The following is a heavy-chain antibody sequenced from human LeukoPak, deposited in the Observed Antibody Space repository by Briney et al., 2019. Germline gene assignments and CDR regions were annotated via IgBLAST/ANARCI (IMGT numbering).Heavy chain of an antibody. Sequence: EASVKVSCKASGYSFTSYGISWVRQAPGQGLEWMGWISAYNGNTNYAQKLQGRVTMTTDTSTSTAYMELRSLRSDDTAVYYCARTPSLGYCTNGVCYTHYYYYYGMDVWGQGTTVTVSS. CDR1: GYSFTSYG. D-gene: IGHD2-8*01. V-gene: IGHV1-18*01. J-gene: IGHJ6*02. CDR3: ARTPSLGYCTNGVCYTHYYYYYGMDV. CDR2: ISAYNGNT.